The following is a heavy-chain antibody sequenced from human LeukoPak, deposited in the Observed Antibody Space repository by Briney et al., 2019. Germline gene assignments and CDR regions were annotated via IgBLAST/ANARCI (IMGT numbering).Heavy chain of an antibody. CDR2: ISSSGSTI. CDR3: ARLRGGYSYASDY. D-gene: IGHD5-18*01. Sequence: GGSLRLSCAASGFTFSSYEMNWVRQAPGKGLEWVSYISSSGSTIYYADSVKGRFTISRDNAKNSLYLQMNSLRAEDTAVYYCARLRGGYSYASDYWGQGTLVTVSS. V-gene: IGHV3-48*03. CDR1: GFTFSSYE. J-gene: IGHJ4*02.